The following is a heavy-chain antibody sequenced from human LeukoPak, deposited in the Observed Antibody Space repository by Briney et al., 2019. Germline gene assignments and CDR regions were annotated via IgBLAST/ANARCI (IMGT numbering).Heavy chain of an antibody. CDR1: GGSISSGGYY. CDR2: IYYSGST. J-gene: IGHJ4*02. CDR3: ARRISNNWIFDY. D-gene: IGHD1-1*01. Sequence: SETLSLTCTVSGGSISSGGYYWSWIRQHPGKGLEWIGYIYYSGSTHYNPSLKNRVTISVDTSKNQFSLKLSSVTAADTAMYYCARRISNNWIFDYWGQGTLVTVSS. V-gene: IGHV4-31*03.